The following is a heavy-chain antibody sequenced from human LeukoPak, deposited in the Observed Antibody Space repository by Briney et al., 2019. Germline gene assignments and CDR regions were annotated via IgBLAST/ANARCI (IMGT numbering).Heavy chain of an antibody. CDR1: GGSISSSSYY. CDR2: IYYSGST. CDR3: ARHGTTGTNLNWFDP. Sequence: SETLSLTCSVSGGSISSSSYYWSWIRQPPGKGLEWIGYIYYSGSTNYNPSLKSRVTISVDTSKNQFSLKVSSVTAADTAVYYCARHGTTGTNLNWFDPWGQGTLVTVSS. J-gene: IGHJ5*02. V-gene: IGHV4-61*01. D-gene: IGHD1-1*01.